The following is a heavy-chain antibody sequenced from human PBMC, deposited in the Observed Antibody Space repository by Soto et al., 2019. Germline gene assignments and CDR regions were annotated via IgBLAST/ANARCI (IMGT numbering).Heavy chain of an antibody. CDR2: INHSGST. CDR3: ARAKAAVSATGTTFSYYHYGMDV. V-gene: IGHV4-34*01. Sequence: SETLSLTCAVYGGSFSGYYWSWIRQPLGKGLEWIGEINHSGSTNYNPSLKSRVTISVDTSKNQFSLKLSSVTAADTAVYYCARAKAAVSATGTTFSYYHYGMDVWGQGTTVTVSS. J-gene: IGHJ6*02. D-gene: IGHD1-1*01. CDR1: GGSFSGYY.